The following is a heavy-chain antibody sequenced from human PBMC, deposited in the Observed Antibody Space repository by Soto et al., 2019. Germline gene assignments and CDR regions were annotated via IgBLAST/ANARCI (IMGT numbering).Heavy chain of an antibody. CDR2: IRSKANSYAT. CDR3: TRRMALGYCSGGSCYANYYYYYGMDV. D-gene: IGHD2-15*01. J-gene: IGHJ6*02. Sequence: GGSLRLSCAASGCTFSGSAMHWVRQASGKGLEWVGRIRSKANSYATAYAASVKGRFTISRDDSKNTAYLQMNSLKTEDTAVYYCTRRMALGYCSGGSCYANYYYYYGMDVWGQGTTVTVSS. V-gene: IGHV3-73*01. CDR1: GCTFSGSA.